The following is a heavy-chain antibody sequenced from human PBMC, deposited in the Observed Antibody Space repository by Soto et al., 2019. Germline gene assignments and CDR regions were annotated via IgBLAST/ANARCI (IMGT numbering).Heavy chain of an antibody. J-gene: IGHJ4*02. CDR1: GFTFSSYG. CDR2: ISYDGSNK. CDR3: AKDREYYFDY. Sequence: PWGSLRLSCAASGFTFSSYGMHWVRQAPGKGLEWVAVISYDGSNKYYADSVKGRFTISRDNSKNTLYLQMNSLRAEDTAVYYCAKDREYYFDYWGQGTLVTVSS. V-gene: IGHV3-30*18.